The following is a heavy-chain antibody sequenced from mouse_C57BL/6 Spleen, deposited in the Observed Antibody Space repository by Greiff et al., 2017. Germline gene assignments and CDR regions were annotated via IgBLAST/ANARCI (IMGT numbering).Heavy chain of an antibody. CDR3: ERGGTYDYEWNYFDY. Sequence: EVQLQQSGPVLVKPGASVKMSCKASGYTFTDYYMNWVKQSHGKSLEWIGVINPYNGGTSYNQKFKGKAILTVDKSSSTAYMELNSLTSEDSAVYYCERGGTYDYEWNYFDYWGQGTTLTVSS. D-gene: IGHD2-4*01. CDR1: GYTFTDYY. CDR2: INPYNGGT. J-gene: IGHJ2*01. V-gene: IGHV1-19*01.